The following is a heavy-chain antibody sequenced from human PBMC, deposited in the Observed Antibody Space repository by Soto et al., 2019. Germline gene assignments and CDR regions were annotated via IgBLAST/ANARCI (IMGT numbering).Heavy chain of an antibody. CDR1: GFTFSSYA. Sequence: PGGSLRLSCAACGFTFSSYAMNWFRQAPGKGLEWVSAISNSGGSTYYADSVKGRFTISRDNSNNTLYLQMNSLRAEDTAVYYCAKGQRGVIPPRSYYFDYWGQGTLVTVSS. V-gene: IGHV3-23*01. D-gene: IGHD2-21*01. J-gene: IGHJ4*02. CDR3: AKGQRGVIPPRSYYFDY. CDR2: ISNSGGST.